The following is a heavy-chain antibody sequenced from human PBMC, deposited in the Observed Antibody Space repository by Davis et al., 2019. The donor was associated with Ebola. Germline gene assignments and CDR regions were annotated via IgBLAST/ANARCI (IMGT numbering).Heavy chain of an antibody. Sequence: GESLKISCAASGFTFSSYAMHWVRQAPGKGLEWVAVISYDGSNKYYADSVKGRFTISRDNAKNSLYLQMNSLRAEDTAVYYCATTARVMSYWGQGTLVTVSS. J-gene: IGHJ4*02. V-gene: IGHV3-30-3*01. CDR2: ISYDGSNK. CDR3: ATTARVMSY. D-gene: IGHD2/OR15-2a*01. CDR1: GFTFSSYA.